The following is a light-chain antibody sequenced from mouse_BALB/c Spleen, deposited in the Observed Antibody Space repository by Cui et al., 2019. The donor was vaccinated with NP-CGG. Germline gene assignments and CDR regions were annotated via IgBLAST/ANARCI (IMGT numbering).Light chain of an antibody. CDR1: TGAVTTSNY. V-gene: IGLV1*01. CDR3: ALWYSNHWV. J-gene: IGLJ1*01. Sequence: AVLTQESALTTSPGETVTLTCRSSTGAVTTSNYANWVQAKPDHLFTGLIGGTNNRVPGVPARFSGSLIGGKAALTITGAQTEDEAIYFCALWYSNHWVFGGGSKLTVL. CDR2: GTN.